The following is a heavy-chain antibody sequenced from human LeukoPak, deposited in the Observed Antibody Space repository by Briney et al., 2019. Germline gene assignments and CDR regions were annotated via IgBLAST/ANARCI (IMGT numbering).Heavy chain of an antibody. CDR3: ARGGEVPTAKLYFDY. CDR2: IYYSGST. J-gene: IGHJ4*02. V-gene: IGHV4-59*08. D-gene: IGHD2-2*01. CDR1: GGSISSYY. Sequence: SETLSLTCTVSGGSISSYYWSWIRQPPGKGLEWIGYIYYSGSTNYNPSLKSRVTISIDMSKNQFSLKLSSVTAADTAVYYCARGGEVPTAKLYFDYWGQGTLVTVSS.